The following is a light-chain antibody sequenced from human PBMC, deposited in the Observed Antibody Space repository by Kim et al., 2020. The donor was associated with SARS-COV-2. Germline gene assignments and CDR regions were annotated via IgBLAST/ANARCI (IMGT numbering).Light chain of an antibody. J-gene: IGLJ1*01. V-gene: IGLV2-14*03. Sequence: LPASVSGSPGQSITISCTGTSSDVGSYDYVSWYQQHPGKAPKLMIYAVSNRPSGVSNRFSGSKSANTASLTISGLQAEDEADYYCSSYTRSSTNYVFGTGTKVTVL. CDR1: SSDVGSYDY. CDR2: AVS. CDR3: SSYTRSSTNYV.